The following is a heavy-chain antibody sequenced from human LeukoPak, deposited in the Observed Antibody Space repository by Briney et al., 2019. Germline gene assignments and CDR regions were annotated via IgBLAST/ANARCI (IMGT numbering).Heavy chain of an antibody. CDR3: AKEHSGYRFGLYYYYMDV. D-gene: IGHD5-12*01. CDR1: GFTFDDYA. CDR2: ISGDGGST. Sequence: PGGSLRLSCAASGFTFDDYAMHWVRQAPGKGLEWVSLISGDGGSTYYADSVKGRFTISRDNSKNSLYLQMNSLRTEDTALDYCAKEHSGYRFGLYYYYMDVWGKGTTVTVSS. V-gene: IGHV3-43*02. J-gene: IGHJ6*03.